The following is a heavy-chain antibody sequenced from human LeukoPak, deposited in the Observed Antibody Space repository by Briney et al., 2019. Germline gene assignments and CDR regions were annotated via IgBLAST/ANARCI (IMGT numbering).Heavy chain of an antibody. D-gene: IGHD3-3*01. Sequence: SETLSLTCTVSGGSISSYYWSWIRQPPGKGLEWIGYIYYSGSTDYNPSLKSRVTISVDTSKNQFSLWVNSVSAADTAVYYCARGIGRSSRFFWSGYYSPSYFDYWGQGTLVTVSS. CDR3: ARGIGRSSRFFWSGYYSPSYFDY. CDR2: IYYSGST. CDR1: GGSISSYY. J-gene: IGHJ4*02. V-gene: IGHV4-59*01.